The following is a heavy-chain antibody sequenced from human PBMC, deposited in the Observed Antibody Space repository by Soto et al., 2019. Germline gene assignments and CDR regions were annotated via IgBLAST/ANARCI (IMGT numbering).Heavy chain of an antibody. J-gene: IGHJ4*02. D-gene: IGHD2-21*02. V-gene: IGHV1-69*01. CDR1: GGTFSSYA. CDR3: AREASCGGDCYSEYFDY. CDR2: IIPIFGTA. Sequence: QVQLVQSGAEVKKPGSSVKVSCKASGGTFSSYAISWLRQAPGQGLEWMGGIIPIFGTANYAQKFQGRVTITADESTSTAYMELSSLRSEDTAVYYCAREASCGGDCYSEYFDYWGQGTLVTVSS.